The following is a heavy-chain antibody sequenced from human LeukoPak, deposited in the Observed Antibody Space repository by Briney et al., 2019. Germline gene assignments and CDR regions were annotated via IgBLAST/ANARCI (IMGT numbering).Heavy chain of an antibody. CDR2: SGTDGDT. CDR3: AKKTPGTYPFDY. J-gene: IGHJ4*02. D-gene: IGHD6-13*01. Sequence: GGSLRLSCAASGFTFSSHAMTWVRQAPGKGLEWVSASGTDGDTYYADSVQGRFTISRDNSRNTLYLQMTSLRADDTAVYYCAKKTPGTYPFDYWGQGTLVTVSP. V-gene: IGHV3-23*01. CDR1: GFTFSSHA.